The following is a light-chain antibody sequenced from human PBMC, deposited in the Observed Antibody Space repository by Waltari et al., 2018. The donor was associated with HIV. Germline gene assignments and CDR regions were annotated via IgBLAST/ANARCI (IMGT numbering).Light chain of an antibody. CDR2: RAS. CDR1: QSVSSN. V-gene: IGKV3-15*01. J-gene: IGKJ2*01. Sequence: EIVLTQSPATLSVSPGERATLSCRASQSVSSNLAWYQQKPGQAPSLLIYRASTRTTGIPARFSGSGSGTEFTLTISSLQSEDFAVYYCQQYNDWPRGPFGQGTRLEIK. CDR3: QQYNDWPRGP.